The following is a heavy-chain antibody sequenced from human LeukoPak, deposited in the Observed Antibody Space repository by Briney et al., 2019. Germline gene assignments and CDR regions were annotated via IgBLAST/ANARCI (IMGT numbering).Heavy chain of an antibody. V-gene: IGHV5-51*01. CDR3: ARQCRDSSGYYSYDFDY. D-gene: IGHD3-22*01. Sequence: GESLKISCKGSGYSFTTYWIGWVRQLPGRGLEWRGIIYPGDSDTRYSPSFQGQVTLPADKSISTAYLQWSSLKAPDTASYYCARQCRDSSGYYSYDFDYWGQGTLVTVSS. J-gene: IGHJ4*02. CDR2: IYPGDSDT. CDR1: GYSFTTYW.